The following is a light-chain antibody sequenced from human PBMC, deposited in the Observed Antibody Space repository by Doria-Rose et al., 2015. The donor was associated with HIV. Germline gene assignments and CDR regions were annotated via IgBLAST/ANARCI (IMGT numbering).Light chain of an antibody. CDR3: HQYGTSWT. Sequence: DIAMTQSPGTLSLSPGERATLSCRASQSFSSTYLAWYQQKPSQAPSLLIYDGSTRATGIPDRFSASGSGTDFTLTINRLEPEDFALYYCHQYGTSWTFGQGTKVEI. CDR1: QSFSSTY. CDR2: DGS. J-gene: IGKJ1*01. V-gene: IGKV3-20*01.